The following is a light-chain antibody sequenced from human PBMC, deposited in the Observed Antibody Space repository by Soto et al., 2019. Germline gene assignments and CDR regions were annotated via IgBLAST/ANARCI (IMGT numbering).Light chain of an antibody. CDR2: DAS. CDR3: QQYNSYSWT. J-gene: IGKJ1*01. CDR1: QSIKSW. V-gene: IGKV1-5*01. Sequence: DIPMTQSPSTLSASVGDRATLTCRASQSIKSWLAWYQQKPGEAPKLLIYDASSLESGVPSRFSGSGSGTEFTLTISSLQPDDFATYYCQQYNSYSWTFGQGTKVDIK.